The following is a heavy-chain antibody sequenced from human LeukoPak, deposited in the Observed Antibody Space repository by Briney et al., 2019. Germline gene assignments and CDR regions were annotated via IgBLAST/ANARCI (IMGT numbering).Heavy chain of an antibody. CDR3: ARDPRYCSGGSCYSNY. CDR2: IKQDGSEK. CDR1: GFTFSSYW. V-gene: IGHV3-7*01. Sequence: GGSLRLSCAASGFTFSSYWMSWVRQAPGKGLEWVANIKQDGSEKCYVDSVKGRFTISRDNAKNSLYLQMNSLRAEDTAVYYCARDPRYCSGGSCYSNYWGQGTLVTVSS. J-gene: IGHJ4*02. D-gene: IGHD2-15*01.